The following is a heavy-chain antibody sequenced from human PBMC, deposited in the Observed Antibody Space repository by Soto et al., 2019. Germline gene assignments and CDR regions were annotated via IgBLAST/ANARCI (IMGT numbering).Heavy chain of an antibody. D-gene: IGHD3-22*01. V-gene: IGHV1-69*08. CDR1: GGTFSSYT. J-gene: IGHJ6*02. CDR3: ARDGYYDSRGPGTHYYYGMEV. Sequence: QVQLVQSGAEVKKPGSSVKVSCKASGGTFSSYTISWVRQAPGQGLEWMGRIIPILGIANYAQKFQGRVTITADKSTSTAYMELSSLRSEDTAVYYCARDGYYDSRGPGTHYYYGMEVWGQGTTVTVSS. CDR2: IIPILGIA.